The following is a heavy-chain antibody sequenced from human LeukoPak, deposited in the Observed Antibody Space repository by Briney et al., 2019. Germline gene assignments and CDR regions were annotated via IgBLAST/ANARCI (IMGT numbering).Heavy chain of an antibody. Sequence: SETLSLTCAVSGVSLSGYYWGWIRQTPGKGLEWIGEINHSGRTNYNPSLKSRVTISMDTSKNQFSLKLSSVTAADTAVYYCARSASRGTIFDYWGQGTLVTVSS. V-gene: IGHV4-34*01. CDR1: GVSLSGYY. D-gene: IGHD2-2*01. J-gene: IGHJ4*02. CDR2: INHSGRT. CDR3: ARSASRGTIFDY.